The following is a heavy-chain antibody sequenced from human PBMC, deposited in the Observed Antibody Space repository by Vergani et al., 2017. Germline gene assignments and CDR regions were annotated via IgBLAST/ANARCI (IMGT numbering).Heavy chain of an antibody. V-gene: IGHV3-23*01. D-gene: IGHD2-15*01. CDR2: ISGSGGST. J-gene: IGHJ5*02. Sequence: EVQLLESGGGLVQPGGSLRLSCAASGFTFSSYAMSWVRQAPGKGLEWVSAISGSGGSTYYADSVKGRFTISRDNSKNTLYLQMNSLRAEDTAVYYCAKDRGRCSGGSCYWFDPWGQGTLVTVSS. CDR3: AKDRGRCSGGSCYWFDP. CDR1: GFTFSSYA.